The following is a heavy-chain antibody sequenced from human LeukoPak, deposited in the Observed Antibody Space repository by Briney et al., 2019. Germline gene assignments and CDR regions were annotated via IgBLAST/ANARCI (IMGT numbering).Heavy chain of an antibody. Sequence: SEALSLTCALCVESFRGYYGRWIREPPGKGLEWIGEINHSGSTNHNPSLKRRVTISVDTSKNQVSLKLSSVTAADTAVYYCARRGGWYYGGNWFDCWGQGTLVSVSS. CDR3: ARRGGWYYGGNWFDC. CDR1: VESFRGYY. D-gene: IGHD6-19*01. CDR2: INHSGST. J-gene: IGHJ5*01. V-gene: IGHV4-34*01.